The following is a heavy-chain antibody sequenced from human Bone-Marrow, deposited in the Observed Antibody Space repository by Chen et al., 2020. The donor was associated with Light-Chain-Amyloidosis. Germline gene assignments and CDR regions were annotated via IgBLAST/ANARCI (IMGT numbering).Heavy chain of an antibody. Sequence: VRLVESGGGVVRPGGSLRLSCTVSGFVFTTYGFQWVRQAPGKGLEWVSFVRFDGSDKYYADSVKGRFTISKDDSKNTRYLQMNSLRPDDPAVYYCARLYSYGRPFKHWGQGTLVSVSS. CDR2: VRFDGSDK. V-gene: IGHV3-30*02. CDR1: GFVFTTYG. CDR3: ARLYSYGRPFKH. D-gene: IGHD5-18*01. J-gene: IGHJ4*02.